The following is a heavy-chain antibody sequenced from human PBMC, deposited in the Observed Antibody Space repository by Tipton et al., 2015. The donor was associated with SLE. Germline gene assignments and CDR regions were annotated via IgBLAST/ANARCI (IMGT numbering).Heavy chain of an antibody. CDR1: GGSISSGDYY. D-gene: IGHD5-18*01. J-gene: IGHJ3*02. CDR2: IYYSGST. V-gene: IGHV4-30-4*01. Sequence: TLSLTCAVSGGSISSGDYYWSWIRQPPGKGLEWIGYIYYSGSTYYNPSLKSRVTISVDTSKNQFSLKVSSVAAADTAVYYCARARGRYSYGYDAFDIWGQGTMVTVSS. CDR3: ARARGRYSYGYDAFDI.